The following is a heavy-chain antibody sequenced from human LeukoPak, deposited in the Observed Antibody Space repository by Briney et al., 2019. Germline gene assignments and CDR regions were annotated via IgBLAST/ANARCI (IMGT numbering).Heavy chain of an antibody. CDR2: IYYNGNT. D-gene: IGHD6-19*01. V-gene: IGHV4-59*01. CDR1: GGSMTNYY. J-gene: IGHJ5*02. CDR3: ARDNQYNSGWSFDP. Sequence: PAETLSLTCTVSGGSMTNYYWSWMRRPPGKGLEWIGSIYYNGNTNYNPSVKSRVTISIDTSKKQFYLRLSSVTAADMALYFCARDNQYNSGWSFDPWGQGILVTVSS.